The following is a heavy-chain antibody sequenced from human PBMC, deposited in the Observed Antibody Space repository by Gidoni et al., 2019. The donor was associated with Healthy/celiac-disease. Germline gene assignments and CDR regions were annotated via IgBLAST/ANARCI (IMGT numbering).Heavy chain of an antibody. D-gene: IGHD1-26*01. V-gene: IGHV3-43D*04. J-gene: IGHJ4*02. CDR1: GFTFDDYA. CDR3: AKDILRGLSGSSEGFDY. Sequence: EVQLVESGGVVVQPGGSLRLSCAASGFTFDDYAMHWVRQAPGKGLEWVSLISWDGGSTYYADSVKGRFTISRDNSKNSLYLQMNSLRAEDTALYYCAKDILRGLSGSSEGFDYWGQGTLVTVSS. CDR2: ISWDGGST.